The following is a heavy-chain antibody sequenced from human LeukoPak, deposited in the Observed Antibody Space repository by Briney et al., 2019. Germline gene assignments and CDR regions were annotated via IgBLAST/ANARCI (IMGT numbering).Heavy chain of an antibody. V-gene: IGHV1-2*02. CDR1: GYTFSGYY. CDR3: ARDHIAVTTEFDF. D-gene: IGHD4-17*01. CDR2: INPANGGT. Sequence: ASVKVSCKASGYTFSGYYMHWVRQAPGQGLEWMGWINPANGGTMYAEKFEGRVTMTRDTSISTAYMELSRLRSDDTAVYYCARDHIAVTTEFDFWGQGTLVTVSS. J-gene: IGHJ4*02.